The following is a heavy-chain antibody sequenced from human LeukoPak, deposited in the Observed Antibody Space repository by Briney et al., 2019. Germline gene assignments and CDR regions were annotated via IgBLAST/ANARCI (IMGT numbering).Heavy chain of an antibody. CDR2: MNPNSGNT. V-gene: IGHV1-8*01. CDR3: ARVGADIVVVVAAIDYYYMDV. Sequence: GASVKVSCKASGYTSTSYDINWVRQATGQGLEWMGWMNPNSGNTGYAQKFQGRVTMTRNTSISTAYMELSSLRSEDTAVYYCARVGADIVVVVAAIDYYYMDVWGKGTTVTVSS. J-gene: IGHJ6*03. CDR1: GYTSTSYD. D-gene: IGHD2-15*01.